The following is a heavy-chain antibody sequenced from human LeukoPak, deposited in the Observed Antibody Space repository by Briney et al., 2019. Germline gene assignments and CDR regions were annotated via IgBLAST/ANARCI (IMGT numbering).Heavy chain of an antibody. Sequence: GRSLRLSCAASGFTFSSYGMHWVRQAPGKGLEWVAVIWYDGSNKYYADSVKGRFTISRDNSKNTLYLQMNSLRAEDTAVYYCAKDRWYNWNDDGPAFDYWGQGTLVTVSS. D-gene: IGHD1-1*01. J-gene: IGHJ4*02. V-gene: IGHV3-33*06. CDR1: GFTFSSYG. CDR2: IWYDGSNK. CDR3: AKDRWYNWNDDGPAFDY.